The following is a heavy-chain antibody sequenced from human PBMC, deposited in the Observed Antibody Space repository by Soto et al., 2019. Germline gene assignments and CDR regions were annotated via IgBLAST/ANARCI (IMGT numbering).Heavy chain of an antibody. V-gene: IGHV4-34*01. Sequence: PSETLALSCAVYGGSFSCYYWSWIRQHPGKGLEWIGEINHSGSTNYNPSLKSRVTISADTSKNQFSLKLSSVTAADTAVYYCARRSYYDSSGYLDLSHDAFDIWGQGTMVTVS. CDR1: GGSFSCYY. J-gene: IGHJ3*02. D-gene: IGHD3-22*01. CDR3: ARRSYYDSSGYLDLSHDAFDI. CDR2: INHSGST.